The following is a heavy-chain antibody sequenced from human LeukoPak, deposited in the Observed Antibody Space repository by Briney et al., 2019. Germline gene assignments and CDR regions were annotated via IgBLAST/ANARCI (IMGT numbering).Heavy chain of an antibody. J-gene: IGHJ6*02. V-gene: IGHV4-59*01. D-gene: IGHD3-22*01. Sequence: SETLSLTCAVYGGSFSGYYWSWIRQPPGKGLEWIGYIYYSGSTNYNPSLKSRVTISVDTSKNQFSLKLSSVTAADTAVYYCARDRARTYYYDSSGYSYGMDVWGQGTTVTVSS. CDR1: GGSFSGYY. CDR3: ARDRARTYYYDSSGYSYGMDV. CDR2: IYYSGST.